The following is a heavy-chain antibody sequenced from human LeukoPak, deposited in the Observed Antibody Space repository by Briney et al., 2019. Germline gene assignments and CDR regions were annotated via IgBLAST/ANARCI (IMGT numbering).Heavy chain of an antibody. J-gene: IGHJ6*02. Sequence: PGGSLRLSCAASGFALSSHWMTWVRQVPGRGPEWVANVNRDGSGTYYLDSVKGRFTISKDNAKNSPYLQMNSLRAEDTALYHCARKNGIGVWGQGTTVIVSS. V-gene: IGHV3-7*03. CDR3: ARKNGIGV. CDR1: GFALSSHW. CDR2: VNRDGSGT.